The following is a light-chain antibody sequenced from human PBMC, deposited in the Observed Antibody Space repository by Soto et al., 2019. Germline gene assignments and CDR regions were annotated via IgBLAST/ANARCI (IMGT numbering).Light chain of an antibody. J-gene: IGKJ1*01. CDR1: PAIASF. Sequence: IQLTQSPSSLSASVGDRVTVHCPASPAIASFLAWYEQKPGTAPKLLIYDAATLQSGVPSRFSGSRSGTEYTLTIGSLQPEDFATYYCQQLNGSPWTFGKGTKVDIK. CDR2: DAA. CDR3: QQLNGSPWT. V-gene: IGKV1-9*01.